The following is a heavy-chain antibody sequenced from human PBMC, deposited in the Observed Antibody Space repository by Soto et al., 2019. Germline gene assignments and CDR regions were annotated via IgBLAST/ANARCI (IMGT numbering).Heavy chain of an antibody. D-gene: IGHD4-17*01. CDR2: ISYDGSNK. V-gene: IGHV3-30-3*01. Sequence: GGSLRLSCAASGFTFSSYAIHWVRQAPGKGLEWVAVISYDGSNKYYADSVKGRFTISRDNSKNTLYLQMNSLRAEDTAVYYCARDRDDGDYINYYGMDVWGQGTTVTVS. CDR3: ARDRDDGDYINYYGMDV. J-gene: IGHJ6*02. CDR1: GFTFSSYA.